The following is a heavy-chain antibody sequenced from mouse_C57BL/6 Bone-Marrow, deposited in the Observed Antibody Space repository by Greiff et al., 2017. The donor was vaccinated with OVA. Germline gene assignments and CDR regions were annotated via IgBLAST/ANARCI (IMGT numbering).Heavy chain of an antibody. CDR1: GYSITSDY. CDR2: ISYSGST. D-gene: IGHD2-2*01. CDR3: ARYESYYGYYFDY. J-gene: IGHJ2*01. V-gene: IGHV3-8*01. Sequence: VHVKQSGPGLAKPSQTLSLTCSVTGYSITSDYWNWIRKFPGNKLEYMGYISYSGSTYYNPSLKRRISITRDTSKNQYYLQLNSVTTEDTATYYCARYESYYGYYFDYWGQGTTLTVSS.